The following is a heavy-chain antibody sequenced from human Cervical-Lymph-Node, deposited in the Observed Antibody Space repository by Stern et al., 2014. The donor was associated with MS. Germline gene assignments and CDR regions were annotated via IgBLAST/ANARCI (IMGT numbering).Heavy chain of an antibody. CDR2: INPNSGAT. Sequence: QVQLVQSGAEVKQPGASMKVTCKASENTFTGYYIHWVRQAPGQGLEWMGWINPNSGATNYAQRFQDRVSLTSDTSNTLAYMELDRLTSDDTAVYYCARISLGSVIDYWGQGSLVTVSS. D-gene: IGHD1-26*01. V-gene: IGHV1-2*02. CDR3: ARISLGSVIDY. CDR1: ENTFTGYY. J-gene: IGHJ4*02.